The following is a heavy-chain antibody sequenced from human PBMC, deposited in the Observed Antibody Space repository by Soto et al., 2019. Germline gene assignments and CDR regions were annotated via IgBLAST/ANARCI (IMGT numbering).Heavy chain of an antibody. V-gene: IGHV3-30*03. CDR2: ISKDGNVK. D-gene: IGHD2-8*02. Sequence: PGGFLRLSCAASGFTFSSYGMHWVRQAPGKGLEWVAVISKDGNVKYYAESVKGRFTISRDNSKNTLYLQMNSLGAEDTAAYYCTGEVASGYWGQGTLVTVSS. J-gene: IGHJ4*02. CDR1: GFTFSSYG. CDR3: TGEVASGY.